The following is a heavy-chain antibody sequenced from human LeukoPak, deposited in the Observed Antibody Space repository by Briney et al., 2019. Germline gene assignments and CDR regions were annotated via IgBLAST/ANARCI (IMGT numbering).Heavy chain of an antibody. D-gene: IGHD3-22*01. CDR1: GFTFSDYY. V-gene: IGHV3-11*04. Sequence: NTGGSLRLSCAASGFTFSDYYMSWIRQAPGKGLKWVSYIRSGDHTIQYADSVKGRFTISRDDAKNSVYLQMNSLRADDTAVYYCSREAKKYSSGFYGGIWGQGTQVTVSS. CDR2: IRSGDHTI. CDR3: SREAKKYSSGFYGGI. J-gene: IGHJ4*02.